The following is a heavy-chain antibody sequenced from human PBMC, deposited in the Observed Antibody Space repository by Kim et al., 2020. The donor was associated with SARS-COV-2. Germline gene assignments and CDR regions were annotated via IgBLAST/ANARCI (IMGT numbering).Heavy chain of an antibody. Sequence: FYPDSVKGRFPISRDFAKKSLYLQMHSLRAGDTAVYYCARQIRGVVSGMAVWGQGTTVTVSS. V-gene: IGHV3-13*01. D-gene: IGHD3-10*01. CDR3: ARQIRGVVSGMAV. J-gene: IGHJ6*02.